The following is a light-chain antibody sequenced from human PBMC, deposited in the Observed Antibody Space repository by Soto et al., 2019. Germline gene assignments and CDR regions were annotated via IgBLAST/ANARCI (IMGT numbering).Light chain of an antibody. CDR3: QQYNSYPET. J-gene: IGKJ1*01. V-gene: IGKV1-5*01. CDR2: DAS. CDR1: QSISSW. Sequence: DIQMTQSPSTLSASVGDRVTITCRASQSISSWLAWYQQKPGKAPKVLIFDASSLESGVPSRFSGSGSGTEFTLTISSLQPDDFATYYCQQYNSYPETFGQGTKVDIK.